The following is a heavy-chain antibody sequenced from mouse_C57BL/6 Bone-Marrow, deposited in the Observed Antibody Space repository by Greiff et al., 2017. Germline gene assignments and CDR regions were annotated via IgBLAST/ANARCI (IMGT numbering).Heavy chain of an antibody. D-gene: IGHD2-5*01. CDR1: GYTFTSYW. CDR3: ARAPNSNFFYY. V-gene: IGHV1-7*01. CDR2: FTPSSGYT. J-gene: IGHJ2*01. Sequence: VKLQQSGAELVNPGASVTLSCKASGYTFTSYWMHWVNQRTGQGLEWIGYFTPSSGYTKYNQKFKDKATLTADKSSSTAYMQLSSLTYENTADYYSARAPNSNFFYYWGQGTTLTVSS.